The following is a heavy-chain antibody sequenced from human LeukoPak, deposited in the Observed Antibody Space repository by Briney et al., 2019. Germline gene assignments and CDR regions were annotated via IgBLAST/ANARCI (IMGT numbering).Heavy chain of an antibody. CDR2: IFYTGTT. Sequence: SETLSLTCTVSGGSISSNSYYWVGVRQPPGMGLEWIGSIFYTGTTYYNPSLKSRVTISIDPSKNQFSLHLSSVTAADTAMYFCARREGRLYFHFDYWGQGTLVTVSS. J-gene: IGHJ4*02. CDR1: GGSISSNSYY. D-gene: IGHD2-2*02. CDR3: ARREGRLYFHFDY. V-gene: IGHV4-39*01.